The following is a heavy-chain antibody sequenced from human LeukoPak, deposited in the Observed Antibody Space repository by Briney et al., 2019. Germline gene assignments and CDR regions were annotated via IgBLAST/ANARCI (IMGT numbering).Heavy chain of an antibody. J-gene: IGHJ4*02. CDR2: MSYDGTNK. CDR1: GFTFDNYA. Sequence: GGSLRLSCATSGFTFDNYAMHWVRQAPGKGLEWVALMSYDGTNKYYADSVKGRFTISRDNSKNTLYLQMSSLRAEDTAVYYCATLSGYWGQGTLVTVSS. CDR3: ATLSGY. V-gene: IGHV3-30*04. D-gene: IGHD3-16*01.